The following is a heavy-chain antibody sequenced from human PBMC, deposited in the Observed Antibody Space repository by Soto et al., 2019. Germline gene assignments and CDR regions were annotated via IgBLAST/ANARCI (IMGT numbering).Heavy chain of an antibody. J-gene: IGHJ5*02. Sequence: GESLKISCKGSGYSFTSYWIGWVRQMPGKGLEWMGIIYPGDSDTRYSPSFQGQVTISADKSISTAYLQWSSLKASDTAMYYCASLETPREIKDWLDPWGRGTLVTVST. CDR2: IYPGDSDT. CDR1: GYSFTSYW. D-gene: IGHD1-26*01. V-gene: IGHV5-51*01. CDR3: ASLETPREIKDWLDP.